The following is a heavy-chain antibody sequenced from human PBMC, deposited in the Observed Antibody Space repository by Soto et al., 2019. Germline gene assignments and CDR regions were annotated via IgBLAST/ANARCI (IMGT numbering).Heavy chain of an antibody. J-gene: IGHJ6*02. CDR1: GFTFSSYS. D-gene: IGHD1-26*01. CDR2: ISSSSSYI. V-gene: IGHV3-21*01. Sequence: EVQLVESGGGLVKPGGSLRPSCAASGFTFSSYSMNWVRQAPGKGLEWVSSISSSSSYIYYADSVKGRFTISRDNAKNSLYLQMNSLRAEDTAVYYCARDYKWELPPYSDYYYGMDVWGQGTTVTVSS. CDR3: ARDYKWELPPYSDYYYGMDV.